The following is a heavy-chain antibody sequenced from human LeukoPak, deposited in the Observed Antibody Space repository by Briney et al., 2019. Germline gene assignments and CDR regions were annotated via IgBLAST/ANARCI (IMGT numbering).Heavy chain of an antibody. CDR3: ARSQYDFWSGYDY. D-gene: IGHD3-3*01. CDR1: GGTFSSYA. V-gene: IGHV1-69*05. J-gene: IGHJ4*02. Sequence: SVKVSCKASGGTFSSYAISWVRQAPGQGLEWMGGIIPIFGTANYAQKLQGRVTMTTDTSTSTAYMELRSLRSDDTAVYYCARSQYDFWSGYDYWGQGTLVTVSS. CDR2: IIPIFGTA.